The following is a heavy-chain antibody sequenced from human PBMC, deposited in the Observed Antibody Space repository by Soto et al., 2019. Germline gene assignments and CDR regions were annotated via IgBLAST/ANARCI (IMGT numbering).Heavy chain of an antibody. V-gene: IGHV5-51*01. CDR1: GYSFTSYW. D-gene: IGHD6-6*01. J-gene: IGHJ6*02. CDR2: IYPGDSDT. Sequence: PGESLKISCKGSGYSFTSYWIGWVRQMPGKGLEWMGIIYPGDSDTRYSPSFQGQVTIPADKSISTAYLQWSSLKASDTAMYYCARGPYSSSYVANYYYGMDVWGQGTTVTVSS. CDR3: ARGPYSSSYVANYYYGMDV.